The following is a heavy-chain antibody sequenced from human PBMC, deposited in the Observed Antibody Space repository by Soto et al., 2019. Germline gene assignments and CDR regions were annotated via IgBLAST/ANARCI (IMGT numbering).Heavy chain of an antibody. CDR1: GGSFSGYY. CDR2: INYSGST. D-gene: IGHD3-10*01. Sequence: SETLSLTCAVYGGSFSGYYWSWIRQPPGKGLEWIGEINYSGSTNYNPSLKSRVTISVDTSKNQFSLKLSSVAAADTAVYYCASRGGYYYGSGSYRPYYYGMDVWGQGTTVTISS. CDR3: ASRGGYYYGSGSYRPYYYGMDV. J-gene: IGHJ6*02. V-gene: IGHV4-34*01.